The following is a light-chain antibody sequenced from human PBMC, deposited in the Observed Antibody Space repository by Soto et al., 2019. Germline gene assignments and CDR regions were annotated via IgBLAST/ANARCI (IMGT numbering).Light chain of an antibody. Sequence: LSASLRDRVTIPCRASQGIINYLAWYQQKPGQAPKLVIYGASTLQSGVPSRFSGSGSGTEFTLTISILQPEDFARYCCQLYAFLPLTFGEGTNVDI. CDR2: GAS. J-gene: IGKJ4*01. CDR3: QLYAFLPLT. CDR1: QGIINY. V-gene: IGKV1-9*01.